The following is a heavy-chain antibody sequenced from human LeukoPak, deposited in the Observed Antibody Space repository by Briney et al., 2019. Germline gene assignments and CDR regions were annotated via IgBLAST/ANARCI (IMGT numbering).Heavy chain of an antibody. Sequence: ASVNVSCKASGYDFIDQYIHWVRQAPGQGLEWMGWMNANGGGTKYAQKFKDRVTLTRATSISTAYMELRSLTIGDTAVYYCAKGRSAVPDFWGREPWSPSPQ. CDR3: AKGRSAVPDF. CDR2: MNANGGGT. V-gene: IGHV1-2*02. CDR1: GYDFIDQY. D-gene: IGHD6-19*01. J-gene: IGHJ4*02.